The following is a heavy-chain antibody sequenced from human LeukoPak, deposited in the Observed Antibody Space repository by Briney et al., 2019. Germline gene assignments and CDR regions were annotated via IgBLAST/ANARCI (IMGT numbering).Heavy chain of an antibody. D-gene: IGHD6-13*01. V-gene: IGHV3-74*01. Sequence: GGSLRLSCAASGFTFSDYWIHWVRQAPGKGLGWVSHINSDGSSATYADSVKGRLTISRDNAKNTVYLQMNSLRVEDTAVYYCARDRGIAEADSFDPWGQGTLVTVSS. CDR1: GFTFSDYW. CDR2: INSDGSSA. CDR3: ARDRGIAEADSFDP. J-gene: IGHJ5*02.